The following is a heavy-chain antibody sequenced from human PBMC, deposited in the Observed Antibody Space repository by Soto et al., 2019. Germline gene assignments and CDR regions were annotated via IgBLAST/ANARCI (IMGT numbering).Heavy chain of an antibody. Sequence: SGAEEKKPGASVKVSCKASGYTFTSYAMHWVRQAPGQRLEWMGWINAGNGNTKCSQKFQDRVTITRDTSASTAYMELSSLRSEDTAVYYCARGESVVGDYWGQGTLVTVSS. CDR1: GYTFTSYA. CDR3: ARGESVVGDY. D-gene: IGHD2-15*01. J-gene: IGHJ4*02. V-gene: IGHV1-3*05. CDR2: INAGNGNT.